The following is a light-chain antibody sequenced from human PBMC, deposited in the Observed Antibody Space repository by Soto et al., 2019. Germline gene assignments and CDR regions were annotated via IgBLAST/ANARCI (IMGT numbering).Light chain of an antibody. Sequence: DIQMTQSPSSLSASVGDTVPITCRSSQDVGRWLSWYPQKQGKAPKILIFAASSLQSGVPSRFRGSGSGTDCTLTISRLQPEDFETYYGQHAKSFPPTFGPGTKVDIK. V-gene: IGKV1-12*01. CDR3: QHAKSFPPT. CDR1: QDVGRW. J-gene: IGKJ3*01. CDR2: AAS.